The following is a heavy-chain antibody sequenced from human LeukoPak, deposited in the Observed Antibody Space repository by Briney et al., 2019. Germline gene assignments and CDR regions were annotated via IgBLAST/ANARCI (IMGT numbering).Heavy chain of an antibody. V-gene: IGHV4-38-2*02. CDR2: IYHSGST. Sequence: SETLSLTCTVSGYSISNGYYWGWIRQPPGKGLEWIGSIYHSGSTYYNPSLKSRVTISVDTSKNQFSLKLSSVTAADTAVYYCARFVYKPRGGYFDSLWVWFDPWGQGTLVTVSS. CDR3: ARFVYKPRGGYFDSLWVWFDP. D-gene: IGHD3-9*01. CDR1: GYSISNGYY. J-gene: IGHJ5*02.